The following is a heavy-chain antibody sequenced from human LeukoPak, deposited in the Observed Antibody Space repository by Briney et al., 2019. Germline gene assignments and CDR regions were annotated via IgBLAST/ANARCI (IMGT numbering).Heavy chain of an antibody. Sequence: SETLFLTCTVSGGSISSSSYYWGWIRQPPGKGLEWIGSIYHSGSTYYNPSLKSRVTISVDTSKNQFSLKLSSVTAADTAVYYCASWMVRGANYYFDYWGQGTLVTVSS. CDR1: GGSISSSSYY. CDR2: IYHSGST. J-gene: IGHJ4*02. CDR3: ASWMVRGANYYFDY. D-gene: IGHD3-10*01. V-gene: IGHV4-39*07.